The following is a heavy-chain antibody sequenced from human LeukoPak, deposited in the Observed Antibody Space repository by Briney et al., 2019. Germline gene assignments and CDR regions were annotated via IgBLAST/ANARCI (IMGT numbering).Heavy chain of an antibody. CDR2: ISAYNGNT. CDR3: ARVDIDIVVVTAADFDY. Sequence: ASVKVPCKASGYTFTSYGISWVRQAPGQGLEWMGWISAYNGNTNYAQKLQGRVTMTTDTSTSTAYMELRSLRSDDTAVYYCARVDIDIVVVTAADFDYWGQGTLVTVSS. V-gene: IGHV1-18*01. CDR1: GYTFTSYG. D-gene: IGHD2-21*02. J-gene: IGHJ4*02.